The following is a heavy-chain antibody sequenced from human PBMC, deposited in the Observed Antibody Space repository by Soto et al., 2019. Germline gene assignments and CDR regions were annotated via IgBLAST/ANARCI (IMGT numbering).Heavy chain of an antibody. D-gene: IGHD1-26*01. CDR3: ERDVRWDRGLDV. J-gene: IGHJ6*02. V-gene: IGHV4-4*07. CDR2: INTSGTT. Sequence: QVQLQESGPGLVKPSETLSLTCTVSGGSISSNYWSWIRQPAGKGLEWIGRINTSGTTNYNPSLTRRVSMSVDTSKNHFSLKVNSVTAADTAVYYCERDVRWDRGLDVWGQGTTVTVSS. CDR1: GGSISSNY.